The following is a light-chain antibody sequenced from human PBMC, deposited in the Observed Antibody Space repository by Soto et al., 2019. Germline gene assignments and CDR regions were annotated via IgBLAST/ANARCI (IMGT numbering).Light chain of an antibody. CDR1: QSVSTSN. Sequence: IVLTQSPGTLSSSPGERATLSCRASQSVSTSNLAWYQQRPGQAPRLLIYGASSRATGIPDRFSGSGSGTDFTLTISNLQAEDVATYYCQQYYTTPQTFGQGTKVDIK. J-gene: IGKJ2*01. V-gene: IGKV3-20*01. CDR3: QQYYTTPQT. CDR2: GAS.